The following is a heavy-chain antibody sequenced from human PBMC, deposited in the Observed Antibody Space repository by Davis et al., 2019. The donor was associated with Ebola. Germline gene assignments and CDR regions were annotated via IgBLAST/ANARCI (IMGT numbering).Heavy chain of an antibody. CDR1: GFTFSRFA. D-gene: IGHD6-19*01. V-gene: IGHV3-23*01. CDR3: AKGGGWLYYFDY. J-gene: IGHJ4*02. CDR2: ISEGST. Sequence: PGGSLRLSCAASGFTFSRFAMNWVRQAPGKGLEWVSAISEGSTYYADSVKGRFTISRDNSKNTLYLQMNSLRAEDTAIYYCAKGGGWLYYFDYWGQGTLVTVSS.